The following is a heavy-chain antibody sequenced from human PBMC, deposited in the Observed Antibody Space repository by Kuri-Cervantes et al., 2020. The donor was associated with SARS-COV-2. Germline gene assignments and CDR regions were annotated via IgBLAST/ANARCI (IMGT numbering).Heavy chain of an antibody. J-gene: IGHJ5*02. CDR2: IYTSGST. V-gene: IGHV4-4*07. CDR1: GGSISSYY. Sequence: SETLSLTCTVSGGSISSYYWSWIRQPAGKGLAWIGRIYTSGSTNYNPSLKSRVTMSVDTSKNQFSLKLSSVTAADTAVYYCARDTYYDILTGYSPLGFDPWGQGTLVTVSS. D-gene: IGHD3-9*01. CDR3: ARDTYYDILTGYSPLGFDP.